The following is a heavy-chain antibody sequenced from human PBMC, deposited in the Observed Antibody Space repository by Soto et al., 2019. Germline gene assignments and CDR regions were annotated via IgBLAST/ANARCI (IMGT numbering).Heavy chain of an antibody. CDR3: ARETERVALSRYDAFDI. V-gene: IGHV1-2*04. D-gene: IGHD3-3*01. J-gene: IGHJ3*02. Sequence: GASVKVSCKASGYTFTGYYMHWVRQAPGQGLEWMGCINPNSGGTNYAQKFQGWVTMTRDTSISTAYMELSRLRSDDTAVYYCARETERVALSRYDAFDIRGQGTLVTV. CDR1: GYTFTGYY. CDR2: INPNSGGT.